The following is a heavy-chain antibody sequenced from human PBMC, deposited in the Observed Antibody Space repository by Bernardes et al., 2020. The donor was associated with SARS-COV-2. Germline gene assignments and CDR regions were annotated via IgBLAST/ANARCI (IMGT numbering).Heavy chain of an antibody. V-gene: IGHV2-5*01. J-gene: IGHJ5*02. CDR2: IFWNDDK. D-gene: IGHD1-7*01. Sequence: SGPTLVKPTQTLTLTCTFSGFSLNSRGVAVGWVRQPPGKAPEWLALIFWNDDKRYSPSLRTRITITKDISKNQVVLTVTNMDPVDTGTYYCAYKRPGWELRLDPWGQGALVTVSS. CDR3: AYKRPGWELRLDP. CDR1: GFSLNSRGVA.